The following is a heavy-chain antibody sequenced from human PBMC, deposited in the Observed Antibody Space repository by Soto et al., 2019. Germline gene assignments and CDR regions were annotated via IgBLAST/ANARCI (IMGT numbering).Heavy chain of an antibody. V-gene: IGHV4-30-2*01. CDR1: GVAMTYGGFS. J-gene: IGHJ4*02. CDR3: ARLQFGEGFDY. CDR2: ILHTGGT. D-gene: IGHD3-10*01. Sequence: SETLSLTCSVSGVAMTYGGFSWSWIRQPPGKGLEWIGYILHTGGTQYNPSLKSRVSMSVDKSKNQFSLHLTSVTAADTAVYYCARLQFGEGFDYWGQGALVTVSS.